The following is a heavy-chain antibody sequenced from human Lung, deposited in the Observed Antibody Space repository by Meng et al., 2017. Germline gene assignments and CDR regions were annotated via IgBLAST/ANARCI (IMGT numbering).Heavy chain of an antibody. V-gene: IGHV3-74*03. J-gene: IGHJ4*02. Sequence: GESLKTPCAASGFTFSSYNMHWVRQTPGEGLVWVSRINTDASSTTYADSVKGRFTISRDDAKNTVYLQMNSLRAEDTAVYYCARDADWVIFDHWGQGALVTVSS. D-gene: IGHD3-9*01. CDR1: GFTFSSYN. CDR2: INTDASST. CDR3: ARDADWVIFDH.